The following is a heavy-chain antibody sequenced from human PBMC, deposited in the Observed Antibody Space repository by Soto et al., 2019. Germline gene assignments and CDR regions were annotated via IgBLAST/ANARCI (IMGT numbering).Heavy chain of an antibody. Sequence: GGSLRLSCAASGFTFSSYAMAWVRQAPGKGLEWVSASDGSGGMTYSADSVKGRFTSSRDNSKNTLYLQMSSLRAEDTAVYYCARGWAYSNYYFNYWGQGTLVTVSS. CDR3: ARGWAYSNYYFNY. CDR2: SDGSGGMT. CDR1: GFTFSSYA. D-gene: IGHD4-4*01. V-gene: IGHV3-23*01. J-gene: IGHJ4*02.